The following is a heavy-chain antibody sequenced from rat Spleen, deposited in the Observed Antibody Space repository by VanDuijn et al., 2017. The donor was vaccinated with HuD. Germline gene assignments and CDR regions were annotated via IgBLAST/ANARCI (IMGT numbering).Heavy chain of an antibody. D-gene: IGHD1-7*01. CDR1: GFTFSDYN. CDR3: ATPRDTAGIPP. V-gene: IGHV5S10*01. J-gene: IGHJ2*01. Sequence: EVQLVESGGGLVQPGRSLKLSCAASGFTFSDYNMAWVRQAPKKGLEWVATIIYDGSRTYYRDSVKGRFTISRDNAKSTRYLQMDNLRSEDTATYCCATPRDTAGIPPWGQGVMVTVSS. CDR2: IIYDGSRT.